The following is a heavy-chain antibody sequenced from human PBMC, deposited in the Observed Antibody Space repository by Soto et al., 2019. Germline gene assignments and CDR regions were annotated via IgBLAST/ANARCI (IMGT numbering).Heavy chain of an antibody. CDR1: GYTFIGYY. CDR3: ARVNGSDYEQTFDY. J-gene: IGHJ4*02. D-gene: IGHD5-12*01. V-gene: IGHV1-2*02. CDR2: INPNSGGT. Sequence: AASVKVSCKASGYTFIGYYMHWVRQAPGEGLEWMGWINPNSGGTNYVQKFQDRVTMTRDTSINTVYMELSRLRSDDTALYYCARVNGSDYEQTFDYWGQGTLVTVS.